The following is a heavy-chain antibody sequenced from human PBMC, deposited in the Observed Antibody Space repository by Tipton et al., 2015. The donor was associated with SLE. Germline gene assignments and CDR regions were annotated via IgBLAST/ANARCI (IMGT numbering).Heavy chain of an antibody. Sequence: GSLRLSCAASGFTFSSYEMNWVHQAPGKGLEWVSYITTSGNIVFYADSLKGRFTTSRDNAKNSLYLQLNSLRAEDTAVYYCAREIPATGGDALDIWGQGTMVTVSS. D-gene: IGHD6-13*01. CDR2: ITTSGNIV. CDR1: GFTFSSYE. J-gene: IGHJ3*02. V-gene: IGHV3-48*03. CDR3: AREIPATGGDALDI.